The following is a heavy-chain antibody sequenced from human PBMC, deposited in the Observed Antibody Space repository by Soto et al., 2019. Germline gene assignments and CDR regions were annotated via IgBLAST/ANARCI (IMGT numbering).Heavy chain of an antibody. D-gene: IGHD6-6*01. V-gene: IGHV4-59*01. CDR3: ARTASSSNFYYYGMDV. J-gene: IGHJ6*02. CDR2: LYYSGST. CDR1: GGSISNYY. Sequence: PSETLSLTCTVSGGSISNYYWSWIRQPPGKGLEWIGYLYYSGSTKYNPSLNSRVTISVDTSKNQFSLKLSSVTAADTAVCFCARTASSSNFYYYGMDVWGQGTTVTVSS.